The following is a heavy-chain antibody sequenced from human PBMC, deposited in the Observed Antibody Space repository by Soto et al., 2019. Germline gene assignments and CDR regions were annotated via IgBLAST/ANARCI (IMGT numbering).Heavy chain of an antibody. D-gene: IGHD6-19*01. Sequence: PGGSLRLSCAASGFSLSTYDMIWVRQAPGKGLEWVSDIRGDGDSTYYADSVKGRFTISRDKANNTVTLQMNSLRGEDTAVYFCAREAPVAGTNYFDLWGQGTLVTVSS. CDR2: IRGDGDST. V-gene: IGHV3-23*01. CDR3: AREAPVAGTNYFDL. CDR1: GFSLSTYD. J-gene: IGHJ4*02.